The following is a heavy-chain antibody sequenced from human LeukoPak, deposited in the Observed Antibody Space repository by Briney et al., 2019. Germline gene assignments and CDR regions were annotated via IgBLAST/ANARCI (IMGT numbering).Heavy chain of an antibody. V-gene: IGHV3-23*01. CDR1: GFTFSSYV. J-gene: IGHJ4*02. Sequence: PGGSLRLSCAASGFTFSSYVMSWVRQAPGKGLEWVSGISGSGLTYYADSVKGRFTISRDNSKNTVYLQMNSLRAEDTAVYYCAKDSYSSRCGWDYWGQGTLVTVSS. CDR3: AKDSYSSRCGWDY. CDR2: ISGSGLT. D-gene: IGHD6-19*01.